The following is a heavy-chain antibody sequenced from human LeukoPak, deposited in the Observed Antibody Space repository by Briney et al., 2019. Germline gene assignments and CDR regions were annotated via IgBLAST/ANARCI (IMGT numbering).Heavy chain of an antibody. V-gene: IGHV3-23*01. Sequence: GGSLRLSCAASGFTFRNYAMGWVRQAPGKGLEWVSSFSGGGGSTYYADSVKGRFTISRDDSKNTAYVQMNSLRAEDTAVYYCARGSGGSYYSRFDRWGQGTLVTVSS. D-gene: IGHD2-15*01. CDR1: GFTFRNYA. CDR2: FSGGGGST. J-gene: IGHJ5*02. CDR3: ARGSGGSYYSRFDR.